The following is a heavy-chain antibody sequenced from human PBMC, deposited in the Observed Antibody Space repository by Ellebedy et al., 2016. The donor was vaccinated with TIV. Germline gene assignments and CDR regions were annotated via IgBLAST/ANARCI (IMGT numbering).Heavy chain of an antibody. Sequence: PGGSLRLSCAASGFTFSNFYMSWIRQAPGKGLEWISYISSRSSYTNYADSVKGRFTISRDNAKNSLYLQMSSLRAEDTAAYYCVRMDYGAYSRLDYWGQGTLVTVSS. CDR2: ISSRSSYT. V-gene: IGHV3-11*06. J-gene: IGHJ4*02. CDR3: VRMDYGAYSRLDY. CDR1: GFTFSNFY. D-gene: IGHD4-17*01.